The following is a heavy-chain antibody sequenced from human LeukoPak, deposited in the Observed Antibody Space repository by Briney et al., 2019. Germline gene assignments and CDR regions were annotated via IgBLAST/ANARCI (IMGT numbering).Heavy chain of an antibody. V-gene: IGHV3-74*01. CDR3: AKERQTLFFDY. CDR1: GFSFSGHW. J-gene: IGHJ4*02. CDR2: ISPTGSTT. Sequence: TGGSLRLSCTASGFSFSGHWMHWARQLPGKGLVWVSRISPTGSTTSYADSVKGRFTVSRDNSKNTLSLQMNSLRAEDTAVYYCAKERQTLFFDYWGQGTLVTVSS.